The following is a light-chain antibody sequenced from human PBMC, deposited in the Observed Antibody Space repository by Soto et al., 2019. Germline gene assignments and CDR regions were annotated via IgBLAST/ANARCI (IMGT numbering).Light chain of an antibody. J-gene: IGKJ5*01. CDR1: QSVSSY. Sequence: EIVLTQSPATLSLSPGERATLSCRASQSVSSYLAWYQQKAGQTPRLLIYDASNRATGIPARFSGSGSGTDFTLTISSLEPEEFAVYYCQQRSNWPRSITFGKGTRLAIK. V-gene: IGKV3-11*01. CDR3: QQRSNWPRSIT. CDR2: DAS.